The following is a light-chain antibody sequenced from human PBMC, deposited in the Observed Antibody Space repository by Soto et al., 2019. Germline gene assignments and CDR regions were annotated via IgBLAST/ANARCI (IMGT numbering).Light chain of an antibody. CDR1: QDIKNY. CDR3: QQFDSVPCT. V-gene: IGKV1-33*01. CDR2: DAA. Sequence: IQMTQNTSSLSASVGDRITITCQASQDIKNYVIWYQHKPGKAPKLLIYDAASLGTGVSSRFSGSGSGTHFTLAISSLQPEDIATYYCQQFDSVPCTFGQGTKVDI. J-gene: IGKJ2*02.